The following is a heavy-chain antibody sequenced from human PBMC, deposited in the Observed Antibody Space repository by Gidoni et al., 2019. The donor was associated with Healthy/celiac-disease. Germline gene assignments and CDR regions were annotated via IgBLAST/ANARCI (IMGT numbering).Heavy chain of an antibody. J-gene: IGHJ4*02. V-gene: IGHV4-39*07. CDR3: ARSYDFWSGGGEFDY. CDR2: SYYNGFT. D-gene: IGHD3-3*01. CDR1: GGSISSSSYY. Sequence: QLQLQESGPGLVKPSEPLSLTCTVSGGSISSSSYYWGWIRQPPGKGLEWIGSSYYNGFTYYNPSLKSRVTISIDTSKNQFSLKLSSVTAADTAVYYCARSYDFWSGGGEFDYWGQGTLVTVSS.